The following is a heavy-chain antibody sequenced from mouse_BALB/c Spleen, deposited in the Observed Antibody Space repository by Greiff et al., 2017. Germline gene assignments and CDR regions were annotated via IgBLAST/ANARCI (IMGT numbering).Heavy chain of an antibody. D-gene: IGHD1-1*01. V-gene: IGHV5-12-1*01. CDR1: GFAFSSYD. CDR3: ARPVVARNWYFDV. J-gene: IGHJ1*01. CDR2: ISSGGGST. Sequence: EVKLQESGGGLVKPGGSLKLSCAASGFAFSSYDMSWVRQTPEKRLEWVAYISSGGGSTYYPDTVKGRFTISRDNAKNTLYLQMSSLKSEDTAMYYCARPVVARNWYFDVWGAGTTVTVSS.